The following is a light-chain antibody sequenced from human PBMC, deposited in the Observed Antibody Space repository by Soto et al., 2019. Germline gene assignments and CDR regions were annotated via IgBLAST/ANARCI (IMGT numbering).Light chain of an antibody. CDR3: CSYAGSYSYV. CDR1: SSDVAGYNY. V-gene: IGLV2-11*01. CDR2: DVT. J-gene: IGLJ1*01. Sequence: QSVLTQPPSAAGSPGQSVTISCTGASSDVAGYNYVSWYQQHPGKAPKLMIYDVTKRPSGVPDRFSGSKSGNTASLTISGLQAEDEADYHCCSYAGSYSYVFGTGTKVTVL.